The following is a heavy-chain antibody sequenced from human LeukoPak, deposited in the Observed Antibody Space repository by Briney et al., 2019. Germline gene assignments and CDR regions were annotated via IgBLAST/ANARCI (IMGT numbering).Heavy chain of an antibody. CDR2: ISYDGSNK. D-gene: IGHD2-21*02. CDR3: ATRPSHIVVVTATPPGGH. V-gene: IGHV3-30*03. Sequence: GGSLRLSCAASGFTFSNYWMAWVRQAPGKGLEWVAVISYDGSNKYYADSVKGRFTISRDNSKNTLYLQMNSLRAEDTAVYYCATRPSHIVVVTATPPGGHWGQGTLVTVSS. J-gene: IGHJ4*02. CDR1: GFTFSNYW.